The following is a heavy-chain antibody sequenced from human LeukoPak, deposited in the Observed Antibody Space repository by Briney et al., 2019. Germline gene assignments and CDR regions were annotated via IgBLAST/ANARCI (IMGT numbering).Heavy chain of an antibody. CDR2: ISAYNGNT. CDR1: GYTFTSYG. V-gene: IGHV1-18*01. Sequence: ASVKVSCKASGYTFTSYGINWVRQAPGQGLEWLGWISAYNGNTNSAQKFQGRVTMTTDTSTSIAYMELRSLRSDDTAVYYCAREMYSSSWYGFSRPSFDDWGQVTLVTVSS. J-gene: IGHJ4*02. CDR3: AREMYSSSWYGFSRPSFDD. D-gene: IGHD6-13*01.